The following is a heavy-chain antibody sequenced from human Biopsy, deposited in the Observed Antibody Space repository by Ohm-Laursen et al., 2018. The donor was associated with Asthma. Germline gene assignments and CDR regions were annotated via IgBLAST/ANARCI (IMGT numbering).Heavy chain of an antibody. Sequence: SLRLSCAASGLSFSDYYMTWMRQAPGKGLEWVSSISSSGSTTYPAESVKGRFTIPRDNAQKSLFLQMGSLRAEDTAIYYCARVFESSEWGPFYHFGLDVWGQGTTVAVSS. CDR3: ARVFESSEWGPFYHFGLDV. V-gene: IGHV3-11*01. CDR2: ISSSGSTT. J-gene: IGHJ6*02. CDR1: GLSFSDYY. D-gene: IGHD6-25*01.